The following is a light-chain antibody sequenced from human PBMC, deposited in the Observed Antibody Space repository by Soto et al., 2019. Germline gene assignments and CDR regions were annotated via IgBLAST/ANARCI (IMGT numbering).Light chain of an antibody. CDR3: CSYAGSYTPLYV. CDR2: DVS. CDR1: SSDVGGYNY. Sequence: QSVLAQPRSVSGSPGQSVTISCTGTSSDVGGYNYVSWYQQHPGRAPKLMIFDVSKRPSGVPDRFSGSKSGNTAFLTISGLQAEDEADYYCCSYAGSYTPLYVFGTGTKVTVL. J-gene: IGLJ1*01. V-gene: IGLV2-11*01.